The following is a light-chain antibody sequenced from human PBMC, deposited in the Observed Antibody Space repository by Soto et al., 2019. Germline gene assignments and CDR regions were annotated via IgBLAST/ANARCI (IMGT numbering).Light chain of an antibody. V-gene: IGLV4-60*03. J-gene: IGLJ1*01. CDR2: LEGSGSY. Sequence: QSVLTQSSSASASLGSSVKLTRTLSSGHSSYIIAWHQQQPGKAPRYLMKLEGSGSYNKGSGVPDRFSGSSSGADRYLTISNLQSEDEADYYCETWDSNTRVFGTGTKVTV. CDR1: SGHSSYI. CDR3: ETWDSNTRV.